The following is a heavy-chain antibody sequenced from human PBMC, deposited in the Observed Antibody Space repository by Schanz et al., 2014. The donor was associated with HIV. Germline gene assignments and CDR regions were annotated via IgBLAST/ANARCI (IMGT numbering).Heavy chain of an antibody. Sequence: VQLVESGGGVVQPGRSLRLSCAASGFTFDDYAMHWVRQAPGKGLVWVSRMDLDGSTTNYADSVKGRFTISRDNAKNTLYLQMDSLRAEDTAVYYCARGVCGKDDYWGQGTLVTVSS. V-gene: IGHV3-74*02. D-gene: IGHD2-15*01. CDR2: MDLDGSTT. CDR1: GFTFDDYA. J-gene: IGHJ4*02. CDR3: ARGVCGKDDY.